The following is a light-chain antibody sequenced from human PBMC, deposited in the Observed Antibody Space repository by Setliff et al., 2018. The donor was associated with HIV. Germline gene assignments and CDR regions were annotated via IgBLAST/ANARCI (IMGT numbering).Light chain of an antibody. CDR3: SSYAITNTLA. V-gene: IGLV2-14*01. Sequence: QSVLTQPASVSGSPGQSITISCTGTSSDIGGYSYVSWYQQHPGKAPKLIIYEVRNRPSGVSNRFSGSKSGNTASLTISGLQAEDEADYYCSSYAITNTLAFGTGTKVTVL. CDR1: SSDIGGYSY. CDR2: EVR. J-gene: IGLJ1*01.